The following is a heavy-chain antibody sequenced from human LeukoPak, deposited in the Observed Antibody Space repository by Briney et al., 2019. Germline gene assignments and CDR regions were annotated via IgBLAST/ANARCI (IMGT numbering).Heavy chain of an antibody. D-gene: IGHD1-26*01. CDR2: ISWNSAYV. CDR3: ARGPYSGGFDY. V-gene: IGHV3-9*01. Sequence: PGGSLRLSCAASGFTFDDYAMHWVRQAPGKGLEWVSGISWNSAYVGYADSVKGRFSISRDNAKNSVSLQMNSLRAEDTALYHCARGPYSGGFDYWGQGTLVTVSS. J-gene: IGHJ4*02. CDR1: GFTFDDYA.